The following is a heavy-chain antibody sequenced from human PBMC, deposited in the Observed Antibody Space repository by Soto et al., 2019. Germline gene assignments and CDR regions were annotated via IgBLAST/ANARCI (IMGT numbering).Heavy chain of an antibody. CDR2: ISAYNGNT. D-gene: IGHD3-10*01. Sequence: QVQLVQSGAEVKKPGASVKVSCKASGYTFTSYGISWVRQAPGQGLEWMGWISAYNGNTNYAQKLQGRVTMTTDTSTGAAYMELSRVRSDDSAVYYCARDQWFGESSNWFDPWGQGTLVTVSS. V-gene: IGHV1-18*04. J-gene: IGHJ5*02. CDR3: ARDQWFGESSNWFDP. CDR1: GYTFTSYG.